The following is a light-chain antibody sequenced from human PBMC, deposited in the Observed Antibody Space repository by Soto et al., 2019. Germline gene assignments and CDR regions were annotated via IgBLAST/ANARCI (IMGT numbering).Light chain of an antibody. CDR2: AAS. CDR3: QHLHSYPLT. CDR1: QDISRY. Sequence: DIPLTQSPSFLSASVGDRVTITCRASQDISRYLAWYQQKPGKAPKLLISAASTLQSGVPLRFSGSGSATEFTLTISSLQPEDFATYYCQHLHSYPLTFGGGTKVEIK. J-gene: IGKJ4*01. V-gene: IGKV1-9*01.